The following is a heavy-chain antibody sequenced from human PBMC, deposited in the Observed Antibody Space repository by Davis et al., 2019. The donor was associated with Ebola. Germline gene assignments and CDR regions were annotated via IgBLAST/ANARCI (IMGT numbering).Heavy chain of an antibody. CDR1: GFTSNDNA. V-gene: IGHV3-30*03. J-gene: IGHJ6*02. CDR3: ARWLDV. Sequence: GESLKISCVVSGFTSNDNAVHWVRQAPGKGLEWVAIVSSGQSHRFYADSVKGRFTVSRDNSNNTLYLEMNRLRPEDTAVYYCARWLDVWGRGTTVTVSS. CDR2: VSSGQSHR. D-gene: IGHD5-12*01.